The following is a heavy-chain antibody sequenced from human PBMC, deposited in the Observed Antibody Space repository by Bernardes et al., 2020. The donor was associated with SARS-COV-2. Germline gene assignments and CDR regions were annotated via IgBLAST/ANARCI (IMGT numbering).Heavy chain of an antibody. CDR3: TTDRPPLYGGNSGKYFQH. CDR2: IKSKTDGGTT. CDR1: GFTFSNAW. J-gene: IGHJ1*01. D-gene: IGHD4-17*01. Sequence: GGSLRLSCAASGFTFSNAWMSWVRQAPGKGLEWVGRIKSKTDGGTTDYAAPVKGRFTISRDDSKNTLYLQMNSLKTEDTAVYYCTTDRPPLYGGNSGKYFQHWGQGTLVTVSS. V-gene: IGHV3-15*01.